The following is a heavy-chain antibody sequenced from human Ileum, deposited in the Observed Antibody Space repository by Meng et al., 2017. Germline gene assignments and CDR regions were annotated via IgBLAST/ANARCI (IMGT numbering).Heavy chain of an antibody. CDR1: SGSISSNTY. V-gene: IGHV4-4*02. CDR2: ISHSGSA. Sequence: QVQLQGSGPGLGRPSGTLSLTCAVSSGSISSNTYWSWVRQPPGKGLEWIGQISHSGSAYYNPSLKSRVTMSVDKSKSQFSLMLTSVTAADTAIYYCARRGGYSQDFWGQGTLVTVSS. CDR3: ARRGGYSQDF. J-gene: IGHJ4*02. D-gene: IGHD4-23*01.